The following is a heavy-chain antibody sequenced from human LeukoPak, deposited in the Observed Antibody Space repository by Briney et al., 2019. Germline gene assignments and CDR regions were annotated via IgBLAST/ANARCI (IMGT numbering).Heavy chain of an antibody. V-gene: IGHV3-7*01. Sequence: GSLRLSCAASGFTFSSYWMNWVRQAPGKGLEWVANIKQDGSEKYYVDSVKGRFTISRDNAKNSLYLQMNSLRAEDTAVYYCASDKGHNAFDIWGQGTMVTVSS. CDR2: IKQDGSEK. J-gene: IGHJ3*02. CDR3: ASDKGHNAFDI. CDR1: GFTFSSYW.